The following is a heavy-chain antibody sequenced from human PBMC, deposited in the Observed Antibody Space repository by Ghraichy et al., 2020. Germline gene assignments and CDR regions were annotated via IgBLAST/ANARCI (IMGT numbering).Heavy chain of an antibody. CDR3: ARDSEDSCTGYRTLFFDY. CDR1: GGSISSYY. D-gene: IGHD2-2*01. Sequence: SETLSLTCTVSGGSISSYYWSWIRQPPGKGLEWIGYIYYSGSSDYNPSLKSRVTISVDTFKRQFSLRLSSVTVADTAVFYCARDSEDSCTGYRTLFFDYRGQGTLVTVSS. CDR2: IYYSGSS. V-gene: IGHV4-59*01. J-gene: IGHJ4*02.